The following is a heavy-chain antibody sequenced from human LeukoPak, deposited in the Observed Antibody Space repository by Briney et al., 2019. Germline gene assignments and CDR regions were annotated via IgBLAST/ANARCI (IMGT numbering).Heavy chain of an antibody. CDR2: IRSQADGGTT. D-gene: IGHD2-15*01. V-gene: IGHV3-15*01. CDR1: GFTFSNAW. J-gene: IGHJ4*02. Sequence: GGSLRLSCAVSGFTFSNAWMTWVRQAPGKGLEWVGRIRSQADGGTTDYAAPVKGRITISRDDSKNTLYLQMNSLKTEDTAVYYCATDLRWELQFDYWGQGTLVTVSS. CDR3: ATDLRWELQFDY.